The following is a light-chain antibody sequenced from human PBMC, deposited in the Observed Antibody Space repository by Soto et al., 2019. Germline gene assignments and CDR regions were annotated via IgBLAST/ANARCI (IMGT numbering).Light chain of an antibody. CDR3: CSYAGSYIFV. J-gene: IGLJ1*01. Sequence: QSALTQPRSVSGSPGQSVTISCTGTRNDVGGYNYVSWYQQHPGKAPKLMIYDVTKRPSGVPDRFSGSKSGSTASLTIFGLQAEDEADYYCCSYAGSYIFVFGTGTKLSVL. CDR2: DVT. V-gene: IGLV2-11*01. CDR1: RNDVGGYNY.